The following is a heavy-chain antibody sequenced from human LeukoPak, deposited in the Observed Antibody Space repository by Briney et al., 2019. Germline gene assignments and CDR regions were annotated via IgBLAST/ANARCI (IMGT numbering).Heavy chain of an antibody. J-gene: IGHJ4*02. CDR2: IKTDGSET. D-gene: IGHD3-10*01. V-gene: IGHV3-7*01. Sequence: GGSLRLSCAASGFRFSNYWMGWVRQAPGKGPACVANIKTDGSETYYVGSVKGRFTISRDNAKNSLFLQMNSLRAEDTAIYYCVSAVRGSPIDYWGQGTLVSVPS. CDR3: VSAVRGSPIDY. CDR1: GFRFSNYW.